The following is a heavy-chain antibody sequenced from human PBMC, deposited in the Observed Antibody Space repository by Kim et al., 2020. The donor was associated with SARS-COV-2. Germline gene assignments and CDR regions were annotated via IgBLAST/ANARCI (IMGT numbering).Heavy chain of an antibody. Sequence: ASVKVSCKASGYTFTSYYMHWVRQATGQGLEWMGIINPSGGSTSYAQKFQGRVTMTRDTYTSTVYMELSSLRSEETAVYYCARGSIVVVPAAIAGYWGQGTLVTVSS. CDR3: ARGSIVVVPAAIAGY. CDR1: GYTFTSYY. V-gene: IGHV1-46*01. D-gene: IGHD2-2*01. J-gene: IGHJ4*02. CDR2: INPSGGST.